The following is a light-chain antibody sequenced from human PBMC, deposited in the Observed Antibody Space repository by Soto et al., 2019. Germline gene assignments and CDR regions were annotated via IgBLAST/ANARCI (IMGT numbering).Light chain of an antibody. CDR1: QSVYSTY. J-gene: IGKJ1*01. Sequence: IVLTQSPGTLSLSPGDTATLSCRASQSVYSTYLAWYQHKVGQAPRLLIYGSSTRATGIPDRFSGSGSATDFTLTIRRLEPEDFAVYYCQQYGSSPSTFGQGTKVEVK. CDR2: GSS. V-gene: IGKV3-20*01. CDR3: QQYGSSPST.